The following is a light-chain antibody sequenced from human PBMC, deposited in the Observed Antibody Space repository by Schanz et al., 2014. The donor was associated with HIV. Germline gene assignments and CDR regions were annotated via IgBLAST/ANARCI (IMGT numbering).Light chain of an antibody. CDR1: SSDVGGYNY. V-gene: IGLV2-14*01. CDR2: DVS. J-gene: IGLJ3*02. CDR3: SSYAATSNVL. Sequence: QSALIQPPSVSGSPGQSVTISCTGTSSDVGGYNYVSWYQQHPGKAPKLMIYDVSNRPSGVSNRFSGSKSGNTASLTISGLQAEDEADYYCSSYAATSNVLFGGGTKLTVL.